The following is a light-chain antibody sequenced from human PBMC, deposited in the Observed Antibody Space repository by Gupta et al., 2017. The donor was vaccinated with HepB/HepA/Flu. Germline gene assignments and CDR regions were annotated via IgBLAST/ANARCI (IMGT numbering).Light chain of an antibody. CDR3: SSNTSSSNWV. J-gene: IGLJ3*02. CDR2: DVS. Sequence: QSALTQPASVSGSPGQSITISCTGTSSDVGGYNYVSWYQQHPGKAPKLQIYDVSNRPAGVANRFSGSKAGNTASLTISGLQAEDEADYYCSSNTSSSNWVFGGGTKLTGL. CDR1: SSDVGGYNY. V-gene: IGLV2-14*03.